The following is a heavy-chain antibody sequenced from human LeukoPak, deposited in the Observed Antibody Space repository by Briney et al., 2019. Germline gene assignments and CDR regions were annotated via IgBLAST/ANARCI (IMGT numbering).Heavy chain of an antibody. D-gene: IGHD1-1*01. CDR3: AREPGLGYAFDI. V-gene: IGHV3-7*01. J-gene: IGHJ3*02. Sequence: PGGSLRLSCVVSGFAISSSWMTWVRQVPGKGLEWVANINQDGGEKHYVDSVRGRFTISRDNAKDSLYLQMNSLGAEDTAVYYCAREPGLGYAFDIWGQGTKVTVSS. CDR1: GFAISSSW. CDR2: INQDGGEK.